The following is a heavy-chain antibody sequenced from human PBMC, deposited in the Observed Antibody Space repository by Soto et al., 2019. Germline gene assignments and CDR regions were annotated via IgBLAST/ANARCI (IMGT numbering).Heavy chain of an antibody. V-gene: IGHV3-15*01. CDR3: TTDWGGWMGDIVATEHDY. CDR1: GFTFSNAW. D-gene: IGHD5-12*01. J-gene: IGHJ4*02. CDR2: IKSKTDGGTT. Sequence: EVQLVESGGGLVKPGGSLRLSCAASGFTFSNAWMSWVRQAPGKGLEWVGRIKSKTDGGTTDYAAPVKGRFTISRDDSKNTLYLQMNSLKTEDTAVYYCTTDWGGWMGDIVATEHDYWGQGTLVTVSS.